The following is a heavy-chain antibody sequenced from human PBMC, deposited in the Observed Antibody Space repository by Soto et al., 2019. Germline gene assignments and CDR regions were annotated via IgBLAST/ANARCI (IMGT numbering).Heavy chain of an antibody. CDR3: ARAGFSYGHLLF. Sequence: SDTLSLTCNVSGGPIKTGDYYWNWIRQPPGKGLEWIGYVFYSGATNYSPSLKSRAAISMDTSKNQFSLSLTSVTAADTAVYYCARAGFSYGHLLFWGQGIRVT. CDR2: VFYSGAT. J-gene: IGHJ4*02. D-gene: IGHD3-10*01. V-gene: IGHV4-30-4*02. CDR1: GGPIKTGDYY.